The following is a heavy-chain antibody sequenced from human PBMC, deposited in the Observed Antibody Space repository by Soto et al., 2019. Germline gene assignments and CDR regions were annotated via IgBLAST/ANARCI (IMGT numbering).Heavy chain of an antibody. Sequence: QVQLVESGGGVVQPGRSLRLSCAASGFTFSSYAMHWVRQAPGKGLEWVAVILYDGSNKYYADSVQGRFTISRDNSKNSLYPQMNSLRAEDTAVYYCAAELGNSGYIGHDSWGQGTLVTVSS. D-gene: IGHD5-12*01. J-gene: IGHJ4*02. CDR2: ILYDGSNK. CDR3: AAELGNSGYIGHDS. V-gene: IGHV3-30*14. CDR1: GFTFSSYA.